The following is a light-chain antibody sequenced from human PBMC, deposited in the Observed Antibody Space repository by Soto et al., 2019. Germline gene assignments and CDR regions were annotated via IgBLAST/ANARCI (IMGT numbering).Light chain of an antibody. CDR3: QSYDSSLSGYV. CDR2: GNS. CDR1: SSNIGAGYD. Sequence: QSVLTQPPSVSGAPGQRVTISCTGSSSNIGAGYDVHWYQQLPGTAPKLLIYGNSNRPSGVPDRFSGSKSGTSASLAITWLQAEAEADYYCQSYDSSLSGYVFGTGTKLTVL. V-gene: IGLV1-40*01. J-gene: IGLJ1*01.